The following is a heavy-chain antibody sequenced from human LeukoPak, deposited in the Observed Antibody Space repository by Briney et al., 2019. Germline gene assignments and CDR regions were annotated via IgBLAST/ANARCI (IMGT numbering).Heavy chain of an antibody. D-gene: IGHD6-19*01. J-gene: IGHJ4*02. Sequence: GGSLRLSCAASGFTFSSFWMTWVRQAPGKGLERVANIKEDGSQKYYVDSVKGRFTISRDNAKNSLFLQTNSLRVDDTAVYYCARDSGWFRFDYWGQGTLVTVSS. CDR2: IKEDGSQK. CDR3: ARDSGWFRFDY. V-gene: IGHV3-7*03. CDR1: GFTFSSFW.